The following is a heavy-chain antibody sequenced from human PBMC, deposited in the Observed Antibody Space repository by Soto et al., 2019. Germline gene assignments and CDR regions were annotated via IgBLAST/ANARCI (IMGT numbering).Heavy chain of an antibody. CDR1: GYSFTSYW. V-gene: IGHV5-10-1*01. D-gene: IGHD2-2*01. CDR2: IDPSDSYT. J-gene: IGHJ6*02. Sequence: GESLKISCKGSGYSFTSYWISWVRQMPGKGLEWMGRIDPSDSYTDYSPSFQGHVTISADKAISTAYLQWSSLKASDTAMYYCARLHQYCSSTSCYYYYRMAVSARGTTVPVSS. CDR3: ARLHQYCSSTSCYYYYRMAV.